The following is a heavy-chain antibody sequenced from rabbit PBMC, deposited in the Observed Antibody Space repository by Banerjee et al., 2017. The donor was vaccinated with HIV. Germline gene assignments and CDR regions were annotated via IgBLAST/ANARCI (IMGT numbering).Heavy chain of an antibody. CDR1: GFSFSDRDV. D-gene: IGHD2-1*01. V-gene: IGHV1S45*01. Sequence: QERLEESGGGLVKPEGSLTLTCKASGFSFSDRDVMCWVRQAPGKGLEWIACINTATGKAVYASWAKGRFTISKTSSTTVTLQLNSLTAADTATYFCARGSATMTMVITGYYLSLWGPGTLVTVS. CDR3: ARGSATMTMVITGYYLSL. J-gene: IGHJ4*01. CDR2: INTATGKA.